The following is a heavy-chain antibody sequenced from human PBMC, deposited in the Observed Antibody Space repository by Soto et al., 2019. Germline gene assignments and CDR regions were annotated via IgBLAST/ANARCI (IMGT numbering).Heavy chain of an antibody. D-gene: IGHD6-13*01. J-gene: IGHJ4*02. CDR3: ARALSSAAGLYFDF. CDR1: GGSISSYY. V-gene: IGHV4-4*07. Sequence: SETLSLTCTVSGGSISSYYWSWIRQPAGKGMEWIGRIHTTDGTNYNPSLKSRVTMSIDTSNNQFSLKLSSLTAADTAVYYCARALSSAAGLYFDFWGQGTLVTVSS. CDR2: IHTTDGT.